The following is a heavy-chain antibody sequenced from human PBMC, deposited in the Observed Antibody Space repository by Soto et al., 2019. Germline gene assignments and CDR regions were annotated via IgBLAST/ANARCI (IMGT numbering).Heavy chain of an antibody. J-gene: IGHJ5*01. Sequence: ASVKVSCKASGYTFTRYGISWVRQAPGHGLEWMGWMNPNSGNTGYAQKFQGRVTMTRNTSISTAYMELSSLRSEDTAVYYCVRVYYDCDMGRNWFDSWGQGTLVIVSS. V-gene: IGHV1-8*01. D-gene: IGHD3-16*01. CDR2: MNPNSGNT. CDR3: VRVYYDCDMGRNWFDS. CDR1: GYTFTRYG.